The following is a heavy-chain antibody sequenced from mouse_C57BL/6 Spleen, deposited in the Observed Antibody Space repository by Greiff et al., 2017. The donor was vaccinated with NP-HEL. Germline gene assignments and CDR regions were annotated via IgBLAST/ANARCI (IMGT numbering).Heavy chain of an antibody. V-gene: IGHV1-55*01. CDR3: ARGSYYYGSSYHWYFDV. D-gene: IGHD1-1*01. CDR2: IYPGSGST. Sequence: QVQLQQPGAELVKPGASVKMSCKASGYTFTSYWITWVKQRPGQGLEWIGDIYPGSGSTNYNEKFKSKATLTVDTSSSTAYMQLSSLTSEDSAVYYCARGSYYYGSSYHWYFDVWGTGTTVTVSS. J-gene: IGHJ1*03. CDR1: GYTFTSYW.